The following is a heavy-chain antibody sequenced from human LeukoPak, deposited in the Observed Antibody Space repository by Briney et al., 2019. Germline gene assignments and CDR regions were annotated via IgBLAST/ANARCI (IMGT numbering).Heavy chain of an antibody. CDR3: ARDPNCSGGSCYSGYYYMDV. V-gene: IGHV3-11*04. J-gene: IGHJ6*03. CDR1: GFTFSDYY. Sequence: GGSLRLSCAASGFTFSDYYMSWSRQAPGKGLEWVSYISSSGSTIYYADSVKGRFTISWDYAKNSLYLQLNIPRAEDTAVYYCARDPNCSGGSCYSGYYYMDVWGKGTTVTVSS. D-gene: IGHD2-15*01. CDR2: ISSSGSTI.